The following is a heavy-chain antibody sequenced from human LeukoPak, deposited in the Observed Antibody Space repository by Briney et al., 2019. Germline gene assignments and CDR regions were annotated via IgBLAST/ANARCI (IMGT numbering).Heavy chain of an antibody. CDR3: AKNMRGSSWYED. D-gene: IGHD6-13*01. CDR1: GFTFSSYS. CDR2: INGGGTDT. Sequence: AGGSLRLSCAASGFTFSSYSMNWVRQAPGKGLEWVSGINGGGTDTYYADSVKGRFTISRDNSKNTLYLQLNSLRAEDTAVYFCAKNMRGSSWYEDWGQGALVIVSS. V-gene: IGHV3-23*01. J-gene: IGHJ4*02.